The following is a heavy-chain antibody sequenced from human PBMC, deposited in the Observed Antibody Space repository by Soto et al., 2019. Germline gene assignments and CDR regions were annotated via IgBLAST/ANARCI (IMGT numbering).Heavy chain of an antibody. Sequence: QVQLVQSGAEVKKPGSSVKVSCKASGGTFSSYAISWVRQAPGQGLEWMGVIIPIFGTANYAQKFQGRVTITADESTSTAYMELSSLRSEDTAVYYCARDDELSGAVHYYYYGMDVWGQGTTVTVSS. CDR1: GGTFSSYA. V-gene: IGHV1-69*01. CDR3: ARDDELSGAVHYYYYGMDV. D-gene: IGHD3-16*02. J-gene: IGHJ6*02. CDR2: IIPIFGTA.